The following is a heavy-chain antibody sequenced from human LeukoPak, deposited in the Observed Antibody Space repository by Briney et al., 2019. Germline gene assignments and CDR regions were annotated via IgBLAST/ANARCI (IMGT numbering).Heavy chain of an antibody. V-gene: IGHV3-21*01. J-gene: IGHJ4*02. CDR1: GFTFSSCG. CDR2: IGPTGTDR. CDR3: ATETIGRHYDY. Sequence: VGSLGLSCAASGFTFSSCGFNWVRQAPGKGLEWVSSIGPTGTDRYYADSVRGRFTISRDNAKNSMYLQMDSLRDEDTAVYYCATETIGRHYDYWGQGTLLTVSS. D-gene: IGHD1-14*01.